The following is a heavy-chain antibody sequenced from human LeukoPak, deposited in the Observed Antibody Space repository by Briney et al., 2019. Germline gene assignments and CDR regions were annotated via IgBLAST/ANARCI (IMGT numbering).Heavy chain of an antibody. CDR1: GFTFSSYA. CDR2: VSFDGDNK. J-gene: IGHJ4*02. CDR3: ARDWTLNY. Sequence: GGSLRLSCAASGFTFSSYAMHWVRQAPGKGLEWVAVVSFDGDNKYYADSVKDRFTISRDNSQNTLYLQLNSLRAEDTAVYYCARDWTLNYWGQGTLDTVSS. D-gene: IGHD3/OR15-3a*01. V-gene: IGHV3-30-3*01.